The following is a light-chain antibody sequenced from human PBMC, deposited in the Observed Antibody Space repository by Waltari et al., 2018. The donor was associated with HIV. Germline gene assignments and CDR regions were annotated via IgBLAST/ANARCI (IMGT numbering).Light chain of an antibody. CDR1: SGDIGTYKY. J-gene: IGLJ1*01. CDR2: DVN. CDR3: CSYTVNSTGV. Sequence: QSALTQPASVSGSPGQSIAISCTGTSGDIGTYKYVSWYQQHTGKVPKIIIYDVNVRPVGVADRFSGPKSGNTATLTISGLHSDDEADYYCCSYTVNSTGVFGAGTKITV. V-gene: IGLV2-14*03.